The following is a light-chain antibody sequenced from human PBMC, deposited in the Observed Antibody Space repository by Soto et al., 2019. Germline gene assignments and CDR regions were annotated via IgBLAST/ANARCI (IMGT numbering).Light chain of an antibody. J-gene: IGLJ3*02. Sequence: QSVLTQQPSVSGAPGQRVTISCSGSSSNIGAGYDVHWYQQLPGTAPKLLIYGNNNRPSGVPDRFSGSKSGTSASLAITGLVAEDEADYYCQSYDSSLSGSRVFGGGTKLTVL. CDR2: GNN. CDR1: SSNIGAGYD. CDR3: QSYDSSLSGSRV. V-gene: IGLV1-40*01.